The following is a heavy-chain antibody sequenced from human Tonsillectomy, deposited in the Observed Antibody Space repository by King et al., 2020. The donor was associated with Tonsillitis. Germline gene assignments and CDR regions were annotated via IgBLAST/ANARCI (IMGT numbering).Heavy chain of an antibody. CDR3: ARVWGYGIAARPDGAFDI. CDR2: ISYSSSDI. Sequence: VQLVESGGGLVQPGGSLRLSCAASGFTFSTYSMNWVRQAPGKGLEWVSSISYSSSDIDYSESLKGRFTVSRDNAKNSLYLQMNSLRAEDTAVYYCARVWGYGIAARPDGAFDIWGRGKMVTVSS. D-gene: IGHD6-6*01. CDR1: GFTFSTYS. V-gene: IGHV3-21*01. J-gene: IGHJ3*02.